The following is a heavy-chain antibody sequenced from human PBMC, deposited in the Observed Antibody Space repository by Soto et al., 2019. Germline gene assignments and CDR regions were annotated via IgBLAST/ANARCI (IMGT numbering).Heavy chain of an antibody. CDR1: GGSISSGGYY. V-gene: IGHV4-31*03. CDR3: ARDGIAAAGEGFDY. D-gene: IGHD6-13*01. J-gene: IGHJ4*02. CDR2: IYYSGST. Sequence: KTSETLSLTCTVSGGSISSGGYYWSWIRQHPGKGLEWIGYIYYSGSTYYNPSLKSRVTISVDTSKNQFSLKLSSVTAADTAVYYCARDGIAAAGEGFDYWGQGTLVTVSS.